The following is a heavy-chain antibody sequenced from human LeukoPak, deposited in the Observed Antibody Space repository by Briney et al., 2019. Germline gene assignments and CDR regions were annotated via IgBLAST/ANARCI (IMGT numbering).Heavy chain of an antibody. V-gene: IGHV3-21*01. CDR3: ARDSAEYDFDY. Sequence: GGSLRLSCVASGFTFSTSRMNWVRQAPGKGLEWVSSISSGSNYIYNADSVKGRFTISRDNAKNSLYLQMNSLRAEDMAVYYCARDSAEYDFDYWGQGTLVTVSS. CDR2: ISSGSNYI. D-gene: IGHD3-3*01. J-gene: IGHJ4*02. CDR1: GFTFSTSR.